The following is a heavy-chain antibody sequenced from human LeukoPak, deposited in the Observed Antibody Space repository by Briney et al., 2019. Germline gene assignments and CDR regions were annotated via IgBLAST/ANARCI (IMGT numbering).Heavy chain of an antibody. CDR1: GFTFNSYG. J-gene: IGHJ4*02. CDR2: IQYAGSDK. Sequence: GGSLRLSCAASGFTFNSYGMHWVRQAPGKGLEWVAFIQYAGSDKYYADSVKGRFTISRDNSKNTLYLQMNSLRAEDTAVYYCTREQDREASATVVGDYWGQGTLVTVSS. D-gene: IGHD4-23*01. CDR3: TREQDREASATVVGDY. V-gene: IGHV3-30*02.